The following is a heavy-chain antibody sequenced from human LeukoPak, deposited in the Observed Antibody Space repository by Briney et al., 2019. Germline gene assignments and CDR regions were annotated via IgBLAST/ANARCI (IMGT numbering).Heavy chain of an antibody. J-gene: IGHJ4*02. Sequence: GGSLRLSCAASGFTVSSNYMSWVRQAPGKGLEWVSSISSGSSYIYYADSVKGRFTISRDNAKNSLYLQMNSLRAEDTAVYYCARDDIALATCFDYWGQGTLVTVSS. CDR2: ISSGSSYI. V-gene: IGHV3-21*01. CDR1: GFTVSSNY. CDR3: ARDDIALATCFDY. D-gene: IGHD6-19*01.